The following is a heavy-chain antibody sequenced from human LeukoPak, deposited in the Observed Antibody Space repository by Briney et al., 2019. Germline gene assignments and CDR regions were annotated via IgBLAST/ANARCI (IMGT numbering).Heavy chain of an antibody. J-gene: IGHJ3*02. Sequence: ASVEVSCKASGYTFTSYDINWVRQATGQGLEWMGWMNPNSGNTGYAQKFQGRVTMTRNTSISTAYMELSSLRSEDTAVYYCARGRASEHDAFDIWGQGTMVTVSS. CDR1: GYTFTSYD. D-gene: IGHD1/OR15-1a*01. CDR2: MNPNSGNT. CDR3: ARGRASEHDAFDI. V-gene: IGHV1-8*01.